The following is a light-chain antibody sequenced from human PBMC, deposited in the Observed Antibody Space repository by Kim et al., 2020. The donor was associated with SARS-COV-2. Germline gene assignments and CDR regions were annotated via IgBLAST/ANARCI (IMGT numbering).Light chain of an antibody. V-gene: IGLV1-40*01. CDR1: ASSSGAGYD. Sequence: VTITCTGSASSSGAGYDVHGYQQLPRAAPKLLILASNVRPSGVPDRFSGSKSVTSASLALTVLQAEDEGDYYCQSNDSGRSGYNWVFGSGTQLTVL. CDR3: QSNDSGRSGYNWV. CDR2: ASN. J-gene: IGLJ7*01.